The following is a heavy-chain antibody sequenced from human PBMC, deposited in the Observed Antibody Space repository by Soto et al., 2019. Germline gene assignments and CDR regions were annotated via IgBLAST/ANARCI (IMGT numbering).Heavy chain of an antibody. D-gene: IGHD4-17*01. J-gene: IGHJ4*02. Sequence: QVQLQESGPGLVKPSETLSLTCTVSGGSISSYYWSWIRQPPGKGLEWIGYIYYSGSTNYNPSLKRRVTISVDTSKNQFSLKLSSVTAADTAVYYCAGTTVTEYYFDYWGQGTLVTVSS. V-gene: IGHV4-59*01. CDR1: GGSISSYY. CDR2: IYYSGST. CDR3: AGTTVTEYYFDY.